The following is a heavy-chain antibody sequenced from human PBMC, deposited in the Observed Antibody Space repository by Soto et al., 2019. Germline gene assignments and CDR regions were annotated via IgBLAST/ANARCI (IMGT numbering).Heavy chain of an antibody. CDR2: IYSGGST. D-gene: IGHD5-12*01. Sequence: GGSLRLSCAASGFTVSSNYMSWVRQAPGKGLEWVSVIYSGGSTYYADSVKGRFTISRDNSKNTLYLQMNSLRAEDTAVYYCASDMATDAFDIWGQGTMVNVSS. J-gene: IGHJ3*02. CDR1: GFTVSSNY. V-gene: IGHV3-66*01. CDR3: ASDMATDAFDI.